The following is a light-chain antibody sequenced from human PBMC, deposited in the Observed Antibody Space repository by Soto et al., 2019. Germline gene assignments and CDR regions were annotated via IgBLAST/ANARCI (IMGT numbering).Light chain of an antibody. J-gene: IGLJ3*02. Sequence: QSALTQPASVSGSPGQSITISCTGTSSDVGAYNYVSWFQQYPGKAPKVMIYEVSNRPSGVSNRFSASKSGNTASLTISGLQAEDEADYYCSSYTRTSTGVFGGGTKLTVL. CDR2: EVS. CDR3: SSYTRTSTGV. CDR1: SSDVGAYNY. V-gene: IGLV2-14*01.